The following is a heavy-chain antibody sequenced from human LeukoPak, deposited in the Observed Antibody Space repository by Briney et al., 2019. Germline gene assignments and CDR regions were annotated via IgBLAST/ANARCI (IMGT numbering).Heavy chain of an antibody. V-gene: IGHV4-59*08. D-gene: IGHD2-2*01. Sequence: SETLSLTCTVSGGSLNNYYWSWVRQPPGKGLEWMAHVYYRGSTSYNPSLTSRVTISVDTSKTKFSLKLSSVTAADTAAYYCARLGLRDIVVGPAAPGLLHFDYWGQGTLVTVSS. CDR2: VYYRGST. J-gene: IGHJ4*02. CDR1: GGSLNNYY. CDR3: ARLGLRDIVVGPAAPGLLHFDY.